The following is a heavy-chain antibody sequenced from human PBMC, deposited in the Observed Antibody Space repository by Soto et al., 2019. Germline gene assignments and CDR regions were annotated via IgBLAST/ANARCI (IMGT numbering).Heavy chain of an antibody. CDR2: IYSGGST. J-gene: IGHJ4*02. CDR3: ARRYAYMN. CDR1: GFTVSSNY. V-gene: IGHV3-53*01. Sequence: EVQLVESGGGLIQPGGSLRLSCATSGFTVSSNYMNWVRQAPGKGLEWVSVIYSGGSTYYADSVRGRFTISRDNSKNMLYLQMNSLRAEDTAVYYCARRYAYMNWGQGTLVTVSS. D-gene: IGHD3-9*01.